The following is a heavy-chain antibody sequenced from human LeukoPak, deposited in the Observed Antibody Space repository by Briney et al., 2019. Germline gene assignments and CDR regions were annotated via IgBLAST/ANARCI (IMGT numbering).Heavy chain of an antibody. D-gene: IGHD2/OR15-2a*01. CDR2: IYSGGSI. Sequence: GGSLRLSCAASGLTVSSNYMSWVRQAPGKGLEWVSVIYSGGSIYFSDSVKGRFTISRDNSKNTLYLQMNSLRVEDTAVYYCARDPGNNYFDYWGQGALVTVSS. CDR1: GLTVSSNY. V-gene: IGHV3-66*01. CDR3: ARDPGNNYFDY. J-gene: IGHJ4*02.